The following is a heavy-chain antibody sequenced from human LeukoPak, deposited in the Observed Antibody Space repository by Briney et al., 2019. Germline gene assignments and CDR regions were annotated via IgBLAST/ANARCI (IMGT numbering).Heavy chain of an antibody. J-gene: IGHJ4*02. CDR3: AKTYSGSWYEPFDY. CDR2: ISYDGSEK. V-gene: IGHV3-30*04. D-gene: IGHD6-13*01. CDR1: GFTFSSYA. Sequence: PGGSLRLSCAASGFTFSSYAMLWVRQAPGKGLEWVAVISYDGSEKYYADSVKGRFTISRDNSKNTVYLQMNSLRAEDTSVYYCAKTYSGSWYEPFDYWGQGTLVTVSS.